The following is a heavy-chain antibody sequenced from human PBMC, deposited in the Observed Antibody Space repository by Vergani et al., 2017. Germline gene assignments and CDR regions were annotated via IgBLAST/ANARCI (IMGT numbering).Heavy chain of an antibody. CDR3: ARAVSTTVGDPPGY. V-gene: IGHV3-13*01. D-gene: IGHD4-23*01. CDR2: IGTAGDT. J-gene: IGHJ4*02. CDR1: GFTFRSYD. Sequence: EVQLVESGGGLVQPGGSLRLSCAASGFTFRSYDMHWVRHATGKGLEWVSAIGTAGDTYYPGSVKGRFTISRENAKNSLYLQMNSLRAGDTAIYYCARAVSTTVGDPPGYWGQGTLVTVSS.